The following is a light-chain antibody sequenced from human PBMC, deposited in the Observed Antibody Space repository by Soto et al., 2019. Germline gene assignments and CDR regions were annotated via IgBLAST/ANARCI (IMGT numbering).Light chain of an antibody. CDR1: SSDVGGYNY. CDR3: SSYTTSNTYV. J-gene: IGLJ1*01. CDR2: EVS. V-gene: IGLV2-14*01. Sequence: SALTQPASVSGSPGQSITISCTGRSSDVGGYNYVSWYQQHPGKAPKFMIYEVSRRPSGVSNRFSGSKSGNTASLTVSGLQAEDEADYYCSSYTTSNTYVFGTGTKVTVL.